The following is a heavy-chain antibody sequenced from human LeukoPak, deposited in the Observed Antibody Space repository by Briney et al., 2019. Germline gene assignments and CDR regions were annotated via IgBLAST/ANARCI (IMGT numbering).Heavy chain of an antibody. D-gene: IGHD3-22*01. CDR3: AKGYYYDSSGYYQRGYFDY. CDR2: IYASGST. V-gene: IGHV4-61*02. CDR1: GDPIRSDSYY. Sequence: SQTLSLTCTVSGDPIRSDSYYWNWLRQPAGKGLEWIGRIYASGSTNYNPSLKSRVTISLDTSRNRFSLSLSSVTAADTAVYYCAKGYYYDSSGYYQRGYFDYWGQGTLVTVSS. J-gene: IGHJ4*02.